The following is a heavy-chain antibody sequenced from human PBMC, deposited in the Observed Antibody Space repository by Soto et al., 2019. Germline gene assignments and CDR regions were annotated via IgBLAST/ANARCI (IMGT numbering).Heavy chain of an antibody. CDR1: GFTFSSYG. D-gene: IGHD2-15*01. J-gene: IGHJ6*02. V-gene: IGHV3-30*18. CDR2: ISSDGNNK. Sequence: QVQLVESGGGVVQPGRSLRVSCAASGFTFSSYGMHWVRKAPGKGLAWVAVISSDGNNKYYADSVKGRFTISRDNSKNTLDLQMHSLRAEDTAVYYCAKDEVLVVAVARDYYGMDVWGQGATVTVSS. CDR3: AKDEVLVVAVARDYYGMDV.